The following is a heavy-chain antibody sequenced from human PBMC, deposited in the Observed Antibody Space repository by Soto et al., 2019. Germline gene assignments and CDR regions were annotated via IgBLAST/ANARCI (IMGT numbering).Heavy chain of an antibody. J-gene: IGHJ5*02. CDR2: IIPIFGTA. CDR1: GGTFSSYA. Sequence: QVQLVQSGAEVKKPGSSVKVSCKASGGTFSSYAISWVRQAPGQGLEWMGGIIPIFGTANYAQKFQGRVTITADESTSTAYMELSSLRSEDTAVYYXAXXXXXXXGGDCYSRWFDPWGQGTLVXVSS. V-gene: IGHV1-69*01. D-gene: IGHD2-21*02. CDR3: AXXXXXXXGGDCYSRWFDP.